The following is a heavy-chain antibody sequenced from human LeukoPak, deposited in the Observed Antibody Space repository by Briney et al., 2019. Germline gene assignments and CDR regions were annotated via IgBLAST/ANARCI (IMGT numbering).Heavy chain of an antibody. CDR3: ARVAPQTYYDFWSGYPYLNWFDP. Sequence: SETLSLTCTVSGYSISSSYYWGWIRQPPGKGMEWIGSIYHSGSTYYNPSLKSRVTISVDTSKNQFSLKLSSVTAADTAVHYCARVAPQTYYDFWSGYPYLNWFDPWGQGTLVTVSS. CDR1: GYSISSSYY. V-gene: IGHV4-38-2*02. J-gene: IGHJ5*02. D-gene: IGHD3-3*01. CDR2: IYHSGST.